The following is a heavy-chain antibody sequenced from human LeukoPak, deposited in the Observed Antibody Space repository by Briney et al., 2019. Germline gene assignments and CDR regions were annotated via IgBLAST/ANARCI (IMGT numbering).Heavy chain of an antibody. CDR1: VFSFDVYA. D-gene: IGHD3-22*01. Sequence: SLGCLRLSCAAAVFSFDVYAMYCGRQAPRKGLQWGSVSEDGESKSYEDSVTGRLNTSRDNSNNSLYMQMNSLRSEDNAVYYYAKDQAPYYYATTGYHDYWGQGILVTVSS. J-gene: IGHJ4*02. CDR3: AKDQAPYYYATTGYHDY. CDR2: SEDGESK. V-gene: IGHV3-43*02.